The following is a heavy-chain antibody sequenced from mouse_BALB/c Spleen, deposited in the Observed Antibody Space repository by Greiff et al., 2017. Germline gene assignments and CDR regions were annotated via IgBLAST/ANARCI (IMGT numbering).Heavy chain of an antibody. CDR1: GFTFSSYA. Sequence: EVKLMESGGGLVKPGGSLKLSCAASGFTFSSYAMSWVRQTPEKRLEWVASISSGGSTYYPDSVNGRFTISRDNARNILYLQMSSLRSEDTAMYYCANLYDGYWFAYWGQGTLVTVSA. J-gene: IGHJ3*01. V-gene: IGHV5-6-5*01. CDR3: ANLYDGYWFAY. D-gene: IGHD2-3*01. CDR2: ISSGGST.